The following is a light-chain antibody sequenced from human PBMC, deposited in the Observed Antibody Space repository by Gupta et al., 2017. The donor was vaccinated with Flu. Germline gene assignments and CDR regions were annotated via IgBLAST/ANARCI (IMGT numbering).Light chain of an antibody. CDR1: SSDIGGYNH. J-gene: IGLJ2*01. CDR3: SSYAGRNILL. CDR2: EVA. Sequence: QSALTQPPSASGSLGQLVTISSTGSSSDIGGYNHVSWYQQYPGKAPKLMVYEVAKRPSGVPDRFSGSKSGNTASLTVSGLQAEDEAHYYCSSYAGRNILLFGGGTKLTVV. V-gene: IGLV2-8*01.